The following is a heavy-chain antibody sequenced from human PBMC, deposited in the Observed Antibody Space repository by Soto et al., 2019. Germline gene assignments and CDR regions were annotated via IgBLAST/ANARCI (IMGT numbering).Heavy chain of an antibody. J-gene: IGHJ2*01. D-gene: IGHD2-2*01. CDR1: GGTFSSYA. Sequence: QVQLVQSGAAVKTPGSSVKVSCKASGGTFSSYAISWVRQAPGQGLEWMGGIIPIFGTANYAQKFQGRVTITADESTSTAYMELSSLRSEDTAVYYCARIGDSTRYFDLWGRGTLVTVSS. V-gene: IGHV1-69*01. CDR3: ARIGDSTRYFDL. CDR2: IIPIFGTA.